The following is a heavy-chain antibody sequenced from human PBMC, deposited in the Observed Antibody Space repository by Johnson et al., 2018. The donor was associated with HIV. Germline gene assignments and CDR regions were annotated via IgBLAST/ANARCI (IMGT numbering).Heavy chain of an antibody. J-gene: IGHJ3*02. Sequence: VQLVESGGGVVRPGGSLRLSCAASGFTFDDYAMHWVRQIPGKGLEWISGLRWNGGTIGYADSVKGRFTISRDNAKSSLYRQMDRLRPEDPAFYFCARDQLGSKIEFSFYAFDMWGQGTLVTVSS. CDR3: ARDQLGSKIEFSFYAFDM. V-gene: IGHV3-9*01. CDR2: LRWNGGTI. D-gene: IGHD2-15*01. CDR1: GFTFDDYA.